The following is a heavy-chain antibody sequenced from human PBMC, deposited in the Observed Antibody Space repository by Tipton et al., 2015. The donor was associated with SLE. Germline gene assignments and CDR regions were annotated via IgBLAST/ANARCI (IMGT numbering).Heavy chain of an antibody. CDR2: IYYSGST. CDR3: AREGGGSYFDGAFDI. V-gene: IGHV4-39*07. J-gene: IGHJ3*02. D-gene: IGHD1-26*01. CDR1: GGSISSGDYY. Sequence: TLSLTCTVSGGSISSGDYYWSWIRQPPGKGLEWIGSIYYSGSTYYNPSLKSRVTISVDTSKNQFSLRLNSVTAADTAVYYCAREGGGSYFDGAFDIWGQGTMVTVSS.